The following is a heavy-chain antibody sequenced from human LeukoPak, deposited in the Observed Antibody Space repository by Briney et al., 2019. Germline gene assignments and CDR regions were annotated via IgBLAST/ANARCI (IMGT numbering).Heavy chain of an antibody. V-gene: IGHV4-39*07. CDR1: GGSISSSNYY. J-gene: IGHJ5*02. CDR3: ARGRGFDP. Sequence: PSETLSLTCTVSGGSISSSNYYWGWIRQPPGKGLEWIGSIYYTGSTYYSPSLRSRVTISIDTSKSQFSLKLSSVTAADTAVYYCARGRGFDPWGQGTLVTVSS. CDR2: IYYTGST.